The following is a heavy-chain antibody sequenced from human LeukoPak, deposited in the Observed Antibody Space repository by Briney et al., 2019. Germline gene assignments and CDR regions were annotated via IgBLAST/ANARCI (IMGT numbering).Heavy chain of an antibody. CDR1: GFAFGEYA. Sequence: PGGSLRLSCTASGFAFGEYAVSWVRQAPGKGLEWVGFIRSKEYGGTTDYAASVEGRFTISRDDSKTIAFLQMNSLKTEDSAVYYCATPYCSGGTCYRSFDYWGLGTLVTVSS. J-gene: IGHJ4*02. D-gene: IGHD2-15*01. V-gene: IGHV3-49*04. CDR3: ATPYCSGGTCYRSFDY. CDR2: IRSKEYGGTT.